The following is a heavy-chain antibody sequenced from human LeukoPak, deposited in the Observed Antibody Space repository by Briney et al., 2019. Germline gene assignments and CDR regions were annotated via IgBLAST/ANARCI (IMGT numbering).Heavy chain of an antibody. CDR3: AREGIPVAGANWFDS. CDR2: IYTSGST. Sequence: SETLSLTCTVSGGSISNYYWTWIRQSAGKGLEWIGRIYTSGSTNYNPSLKSRVTMSVDTSKNQFSLKLSSVTAADTAVYYCAREGIPVAGANWFDSWGQRTLVTVSS. D-gene: IGHD6-19*01. V-gene: IGHV4-4*07. CDR1: GGSISNYY. J-gene: IGHJ5*01.